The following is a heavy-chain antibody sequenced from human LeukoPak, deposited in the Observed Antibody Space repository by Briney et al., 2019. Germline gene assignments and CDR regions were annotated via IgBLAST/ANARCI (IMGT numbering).Heavy chain of an antibody. CDR1: GGSISSYY. Sequence: SETLSLTCTVSGGSISSYYWSWIRQPPGKGLEWIGYIYYSGSTNYNPSLQSRVTISVNTSKNQFSLKLSSVTAADTAMYYCARGMGGNWFDPWGQGTLATVSS. D-gene: IGHD2-8*01. J-gene: IGHJ5*02. V-gene: IGHV4-59*01. CDR3: ARGMGGNWFDP. CDR2: IYYSGST.